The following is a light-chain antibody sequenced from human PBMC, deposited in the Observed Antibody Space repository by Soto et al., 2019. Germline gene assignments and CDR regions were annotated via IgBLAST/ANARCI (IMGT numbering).Light chain of an antibody. CDR1: QSISSY. CDR2: AAS. J-gene: IGKJ2*01. Sequence: DIQMTQSPSSLSASVGDRVTITCRASQSISSYLNWYQQKPGKAPKLLIYAASSLQSGVPSRFSGSGSGTDFTLTISSLQPDDFATYHCQQSYSTPYTFGQGTKLEIK. CDR3: QQSYSTPYT. V-gene: IGKV1-39*01.